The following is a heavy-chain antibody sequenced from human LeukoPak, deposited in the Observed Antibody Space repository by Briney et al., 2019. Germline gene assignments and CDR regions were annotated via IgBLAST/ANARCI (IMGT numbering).Heavy chain of an antibody. V-gene: IGHV4-59*01. CDR2: IYYSGST. J-gene: IGHJ4*02. D-gene: IGHD2-15*01. CDR3: ASSHLSVALFDY. Sequence: SVTLSLTCTVSGGSISSYYWSWIRQPPGKGLEWIGYIYYSGSTNYNPSLKSRVTISVDTSKNQFSLKLSSVTAADTAVYYCASSHLSVALFDYWGQGTLVTVSS. CDR1: GGSISSYY.